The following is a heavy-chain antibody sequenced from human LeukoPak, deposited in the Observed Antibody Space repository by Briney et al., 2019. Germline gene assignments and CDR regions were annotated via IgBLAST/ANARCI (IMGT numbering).Heavy chain of an antibody. CDR3: ARANSHDGSGHFYEFDY. V-gene: IGHV4-4*07. J-gene: IGHJ4*02. D-gene: IGHD3-22*01. CDR2: ISTTGTT. CDR1: GGSISRYY. Sequence: SETLSLTCTVSGGSISRYYWSWIRQPAGKGLEWIGRISTTGTTNYNPSLKSRVTMTVDTSRNQFSLKVNSLTAADTAIYYCARANSHDGSGHFYEFDYWGQGTLVTVSS.